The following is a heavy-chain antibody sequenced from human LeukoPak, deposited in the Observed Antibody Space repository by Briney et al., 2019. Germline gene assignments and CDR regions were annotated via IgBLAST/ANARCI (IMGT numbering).Heavy chain of an antibody. J-gene: IGHJ4*02. D-gene: IGHD4-17*01. CDR1: GGSISSYY. CDR2: IYYSGGT. V-gene: IGHV4-59*01. CDR3: AATTVTKGTDY. Sequence: PSETLSLTCTVSGGSISSYYWSWIRQPPGKGLEWIGYIYYSGGTNYNPSLKSRVTISVDTSKNQFSLKLSSVTAADTAVYYCAATTVTKGTDYWGQGTLVSVSS.